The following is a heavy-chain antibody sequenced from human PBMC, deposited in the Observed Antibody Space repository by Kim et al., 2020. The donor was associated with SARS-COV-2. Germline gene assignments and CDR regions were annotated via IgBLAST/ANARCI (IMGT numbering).Heavy chain of an antibody. CDR3: SYASVISSFCACHI. D-gene: IGHD3-10*01. CDR2: IRWKAGVM. Sequence: GGSLRLSCAASGFTFGNFAMNWVRQAPGKGLEWVCGIRWKAGVMATADSVPGRVTISSPNAENSLSLYMHSQRVEAAAFYYCSYASVISSFCACHI. V-gene: IGHV3-9*01. CDR1: GFTFGNFA. J-gene: IGHJ3*02.